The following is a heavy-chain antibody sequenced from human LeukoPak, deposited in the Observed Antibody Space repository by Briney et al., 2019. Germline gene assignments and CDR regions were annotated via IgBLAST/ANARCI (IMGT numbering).Heavy chain of an antibody. CDR1: GFTFSSYG. Sequence: PGRSLRLSCAASGFTFSSYGMHWVRQAPGKGLEWVAVIWYDGSNKYHADSVKGRFTISRDNSKNTLYLQMNSLRAEDTAVYYCAKSLSITIFGVVINDAFDIWGQGTMVTVSS. D-gene: IGHD3-3*01. CDR3: AKSLSITIFGVVINDAFDI. CDR2: IWYDGSNK. V-gene: IGHV3-33*06. J-gene: IGHJ3*02.